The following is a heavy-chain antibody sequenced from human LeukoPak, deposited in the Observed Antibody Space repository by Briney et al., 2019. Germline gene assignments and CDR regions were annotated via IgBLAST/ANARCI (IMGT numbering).Heavy chain of an antibody. CDR1: RFTFTSYA. V-gene: IGHV3-30-3*02. D-gene: IGHD3-10*01. CDR2: ISYDGSNK. CDR3: AKFVRVIYGSDPPI. J-gene: IGHJ4*02. Sequence: PGGSLRLSCAASRFTFTSYAMHWVRQAPGKGLEWVAVISYDGSNKNYADSVKGRFTISRDNSKNTVYLQLNSLRAEDTAVYYCAKFVRVIYGSDPPIWGQGTLVTVSS.